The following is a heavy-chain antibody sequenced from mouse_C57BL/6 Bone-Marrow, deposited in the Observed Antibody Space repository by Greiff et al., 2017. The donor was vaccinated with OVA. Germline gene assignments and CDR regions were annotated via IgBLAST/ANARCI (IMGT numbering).Heavy chain of an antibody. D-gene: IGHD2-4*01. J-gene: IGHJ4*01. Sequence: QVQLQQPGAELVKPGASVKLSCKASGYTFTSYWMQWVKQRPGQGLEWIGEIDPSDSYTNYNQKFKGKATLTVDTYSITAYMQLSSLTSEDAAVYYCARHGLRRSPTAMDYWGQGTSVTVSS. CDR2: IDPSDSYT. CDR3: ARHGLRRSPTAMDY. CDR1: GYTFTSYW. V-gene: IGHV1-50*01.